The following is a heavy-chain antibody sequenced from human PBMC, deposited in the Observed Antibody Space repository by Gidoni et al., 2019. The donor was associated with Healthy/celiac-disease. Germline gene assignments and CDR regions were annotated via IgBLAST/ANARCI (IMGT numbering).Heavy chain of an antibody. J-gene: IGHJ2*01. CDR2: IYHSGST. D-gene: IGHD3-22*01. Sequence: QVQLQESGPGLVKPSETLSLTCAVSGYSISSGYYWGWIRQPPGKGLEWIGSIYHSGSTYYNPSLKGRVTISVDTSKNQFSLKLSSVTAADTAVYYCARGGWGYYDSSGYYREYWYFDLWGRGTLVTVSS. CDR3: ARGGWGYYDSSGYYREYWYFDL. CDR1: GYSISSGYY. V-gene: IGHV4-38-2*01.